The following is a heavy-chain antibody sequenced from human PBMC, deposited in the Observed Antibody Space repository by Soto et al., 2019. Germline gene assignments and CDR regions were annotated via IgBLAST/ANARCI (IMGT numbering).Heavy chain of an antibody. CDR1: GGSISSSNW. D-gene: IGHD2-2*02. Sequence: QVQLQESGPGLVKPSGTLSLTCAVSGGSISSSNWWSWVRQPPGKGLEWIGEFYHSGSTNYNPSLKSRVTISVDKSKNQFSLKLSSVTAADTAVYYCARDLLVPAAIEYNWFDPWGQGTLVTVSS. V-gene: IGHV4-4*02. J-gene: IGHJ5*02. CDR3: ARDLLVPAAIEYNWFDP. CDR2: FYHSGST.